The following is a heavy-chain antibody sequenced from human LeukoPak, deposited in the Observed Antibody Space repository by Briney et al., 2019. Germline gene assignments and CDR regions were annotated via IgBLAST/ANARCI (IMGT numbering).Heavy chain of an antibody. CDR3: ARDGIAAAGAQTYFDY. Sequence: KPGRSLRLSCAASGFTFSSYAMHWVRQAPGKGLEWVAVISYDGSNKYYADSVKGRFTISRDNSKNTLYLQMNSLRAEDTAVYYCARDGIAAAGAQTYFDYWGQGTLVTVSS. CDR2: ISYDGSNK. V-gene: IGHV3-30-3*01. D-gene: IGHD6-13*01. CDR1: GFTFSSYA. J-gene: IGHJ4*02.